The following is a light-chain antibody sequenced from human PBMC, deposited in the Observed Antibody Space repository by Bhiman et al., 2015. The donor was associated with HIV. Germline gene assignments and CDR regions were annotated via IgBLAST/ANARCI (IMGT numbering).Light chain of an antibody. J-gene: IGLJ1*01. V-gene: IGLV2-14*01. Sequence: QSALTQPASVSGSPGQSITISCTGTNSDIGGYDYVSWYQQHPGKAPKLMIYDVSKRPSGVSNRFSGSKSGNTASLTISGLQAEDEADYYCCSYTTSTTLCVFGTGTKVPVL. CDR3: CSYTTSTTLCV. CDR1: NSDIGGYDY. CDR2: DVS.